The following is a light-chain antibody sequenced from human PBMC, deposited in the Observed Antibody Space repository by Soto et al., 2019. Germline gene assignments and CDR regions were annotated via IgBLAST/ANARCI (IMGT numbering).Light chain of an antibody. Sequence: VLTQSPGTLSLSPGEGATLACRASQTISSNFLAWYQQKPGQAPRLLIYGVSIRATGIPDRFSGSGSGTDFTLTINRLEPEDFAVYYCQQCGSSPWTFGQGTTVEIK. V-gene: IGKV3-20*01. J-gene: IGKJ1*01. CDR3: QQCGSSPWT. CDR1: QTISSNF. CDR2: GVS.